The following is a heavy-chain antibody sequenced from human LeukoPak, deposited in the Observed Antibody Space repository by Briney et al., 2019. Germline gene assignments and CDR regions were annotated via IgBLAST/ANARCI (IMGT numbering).Heavy chain of an antibody. CDR1: GWSFSGYY. CDR3: ARETLPYYIAAAGIGPVKNLDY. Sequence: GTLRLSCAASGWSFSGYYWSWVRQAPGKGLEWIAAINNSGSTNYNASLKSRVTISVDKSKNKLSLKLSTVPAAYTAEYYCARETLPYYIAAAGIGPVKNLDYRLRGALATV. J-gene: IGHJ4*02. D-gene: IGHD6-13*01. CDR2: INNSGST. V-gene: IGHV4-34*01.